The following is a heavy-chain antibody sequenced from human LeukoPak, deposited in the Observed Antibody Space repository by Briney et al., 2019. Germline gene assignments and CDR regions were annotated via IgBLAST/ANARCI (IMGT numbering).Heavy chain of an antibody. D-gene: IGHD6-13*01. CDR2: SDTSGGT. CDR1: GGSFSSGSYY. CDR3: ARGRYSSSWYVDF. V-gene: IGHV4-61*02. Sequence: SETLSLTCTVSGGSFSSGSYYWSWIRQPAGKGMDWIGLSDTSGGTNYNPSLKSRVTISVDTSKNQFSLKLSSVTAADTAVYYCARGRYSSSWYVDFWGQGNLVTVSS. J-gene: IGHJ4*02.